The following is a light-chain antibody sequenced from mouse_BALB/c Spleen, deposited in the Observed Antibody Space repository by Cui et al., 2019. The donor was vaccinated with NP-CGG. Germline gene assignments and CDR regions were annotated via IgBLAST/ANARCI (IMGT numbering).Light chain of an antibody. Sequence: QAVVTQESALPTSPGETVTLTCRSSTWAVTTSNYVNWVQEKSDHLFTGLIGGTNNRTPGVPASFSGSLIGDKAALTITGAQTEDEAIYFSIIFGSGTKVTVL. V-gene: IGLV1*01. J-gene: IGLJ3*01. CDR1: TWAVTTSNY. CDR2: GTN. CDR3: II.